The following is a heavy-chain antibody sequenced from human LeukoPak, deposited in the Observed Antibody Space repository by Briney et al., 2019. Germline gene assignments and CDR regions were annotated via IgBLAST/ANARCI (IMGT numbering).Heavy chain of an antibody. Sequence: GGSLRLSCAASGFTFDDYAMHWVRQAPGKGLEWVSGISPSGSISYYADSVKGRFTISRDNSKNSLYLQMNSLRAEDTAVYYCAKGVIAAADYFDYWGQGTLVTVSS. CDR3: AKGVIAAADYFDY. D-gene: IGHD6-13*01. V-gene: IGHV3-23*01. CDR1: GFTFDDYA. CDR2: ISPSGSIS. J-gene: IGHJ4*02.